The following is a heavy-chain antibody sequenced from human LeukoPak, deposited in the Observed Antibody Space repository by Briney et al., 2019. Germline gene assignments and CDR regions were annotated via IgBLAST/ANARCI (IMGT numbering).Heavy chain of an antibody. V-gene: IGHV3-9*01. J-gene: IGHJ4*02. CDR3: VKASYLGIVGASPFES. CDR1: GFKFNNYA. Sequence: PGGSLRLSCAASGFKFNNYAMHWVRQPPGKGLEWVSVISWNSDTINYGDSVKGRFSISRDNAKNSLHLQMNSLRLDDTALYYCVKASYLGIVGASPFESWGQRTLVTVSS. CDR2: ISWNSDTI. D-gene: IGHD1-26*01.